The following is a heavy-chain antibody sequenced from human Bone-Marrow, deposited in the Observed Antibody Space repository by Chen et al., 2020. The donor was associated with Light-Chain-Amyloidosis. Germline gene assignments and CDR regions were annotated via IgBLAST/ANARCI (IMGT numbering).Heavy chain of an antibody. CDR3: AREFQYYYDSSGYVDY. D-gene: IGHD3-22*01. Sequence: QVQLQESGPGLVKPSETLSLTCTVSGGSISSYYWSWIRQPAGKGLEWIGRIYTSGSTNYNPSLKSRVTMSVDTSKNQFSLKLSSVTAADMAVYYCAREFQYYYDSSGYVDYWGQGTLVTVSS. CDR2: IYTSGST. V-gene: IGHV4-4*07. CDR1: GGSISSYY. J-gene: IGHJ4*02.